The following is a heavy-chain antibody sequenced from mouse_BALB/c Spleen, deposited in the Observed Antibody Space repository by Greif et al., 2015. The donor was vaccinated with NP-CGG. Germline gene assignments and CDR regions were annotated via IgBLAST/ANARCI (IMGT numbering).Heavy chain of an antibody. D-gene: IGHD2-1*01. Sequence: VQLQQSGPGLVAPSQSLSITCTVSGFSLTSYGVHWVRQPPGRGLEWLGVIWAGGSTNYNSALMSRLSISKDNSKSQVFLKMNSLQTDDTAMYYCASYGNYGGFAYWGQGTLVTVSA. CDR1: GFSLTSYG. V-gene: IGHV2-9*02. CDR2: IWAGGST. J-gene: IGHJ3*01. CDR3: ASYGNYGGFAY.